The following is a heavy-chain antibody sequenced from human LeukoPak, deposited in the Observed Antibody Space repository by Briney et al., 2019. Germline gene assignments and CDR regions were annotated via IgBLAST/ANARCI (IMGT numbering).Heavy chain of an antibody. CDR3: ARAARVGVTFDY. J-gene: IGHJ4*02. CDR2: IYYSGST. CDR1: GGSLSSGDYY. Sequence: SETLSLTCTVSGGSLSSGDYYWTWIRQPPGKGLEWIGYIYYSGSTYYNPSLKSRVTISVDTSKNQFSLKLSSVTAADTAVYYCARAARVGVTFDYWGQGTLVTVSS. V-gene: IGHV4-30-4*01. D-gene: IGHD1-26*01.